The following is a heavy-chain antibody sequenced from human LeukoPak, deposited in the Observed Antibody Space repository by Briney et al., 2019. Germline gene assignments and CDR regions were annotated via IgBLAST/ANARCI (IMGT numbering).Heavy chain of an antibody. V-gene: IGHV3-23*01. CDR3: AKGAVAGNDY. Sequence: GGSLRLSCASSGVTFSSYAMSWVREPPGTGQELVSAISGSRGSTYYADSVKGRFTISRDNSKNTLYLQMNSLRAEDTAVYYCAKGAVAGNDYWGQGTLVTVSS. CDR1: GVTFSSYA. J-gene: IGHJ4*02. D-gene: IGHD6-19*01. CDR2: ISGSRGST.